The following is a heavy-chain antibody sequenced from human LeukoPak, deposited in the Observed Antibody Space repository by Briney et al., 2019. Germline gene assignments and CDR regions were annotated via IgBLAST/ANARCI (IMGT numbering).Heavy chain of an antibody. CDR3: AILSWRDYDSSGYYYGLPDY. Sequence: GASVKVSCKASGYTFTSYDINWVRQATGQGLEWMGWMNPNSGNTGYAQKFQGRVTMTRNTSISTAYMELSSLRSEDTAVYYCAILSWRDYDSSGYYYGLPDYWGQGTLVTVSS. CDR1: GYTFTSYD. V-gene: IGHV1-8*01. CDR2: MNPNSGNT. J-gene: IGHJ4*02. D-gene: IGHD3-22*01.